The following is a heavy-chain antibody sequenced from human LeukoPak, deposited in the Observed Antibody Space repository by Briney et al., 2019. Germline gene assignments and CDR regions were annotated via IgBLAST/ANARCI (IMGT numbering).Heavy chain of an antibody. Sequence: PSETLSLTCTVSGYSISSGYYWGWIRQPPGRGLEWIGSSYHSGSTYYNPSLKSRVTISVDTSKNQFSLKLSSVTAADTAVYYCARETEYCSGGSCQPDYWGQGTLVTVSS. D-gene: IGHD2-15*01. CDR1: GYSISSGYY. V-gene: IGHV4-38-2*02. CDR2: SYHSGST. CDR3: ARETEYCSGGSCQPDY. J-gene: IGHJ4*02.